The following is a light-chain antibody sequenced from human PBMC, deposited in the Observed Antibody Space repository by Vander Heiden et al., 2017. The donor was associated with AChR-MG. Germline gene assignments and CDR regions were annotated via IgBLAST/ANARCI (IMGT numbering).Light chain of an antibody. CDR1: QGISSW. J-gene: IGKJ1*01. CDR2: AAS. Sequence: DIQMTQSPSSVSASIGDRVTIACRASQGISSWLAWYQQKPGKAPKLLIQAASHVHTGAPSRFSGSGSGTDFTLTISSLQPDDFATYYCQQTGSFPLPFGQGTKVESK. V-gene: IGKV1D-12*01. CDR3: QQTGSFPLP.